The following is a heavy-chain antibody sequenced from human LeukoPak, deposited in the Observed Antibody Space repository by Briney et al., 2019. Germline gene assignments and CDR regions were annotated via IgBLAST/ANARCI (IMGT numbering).Heavy chain of an antibody. J-gene: IGHJ4*02. V-gene: IGHV1-18*01. CDR1: GYTFSSHG. D-gene: IGHD2-15*01. CDR2: ISAYNGNT. CDR3: ATDLSVDGGVY. Sequence: GASVKVSCKSSGYTFSSHGIIWVRQAPGQGLEWMGWISAYNGNTNYAQKLQGRVTMTTDTSTTTAYMELRSLRSDDTAVYYCATDLSVDGGVYWGQGTLVTVSS.